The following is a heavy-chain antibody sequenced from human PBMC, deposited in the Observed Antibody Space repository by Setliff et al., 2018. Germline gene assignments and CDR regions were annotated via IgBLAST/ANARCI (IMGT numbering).Heavy chain of an antibody. Sequence: PSETLSLTCTVSGDSISSYYWSWIRQPPGKGLEWIGYVYSSGITNYNPSLKSRVTMSVDTSKNQFSLKLSSVTAADTAVYYCARETTAWGYVDTAMVTFIDQWGQGTLVTVSS. J-gene: IGHJ4*02. D-gene: IGHD5-18*01. CDR1: GDSISSYY. CDR3: ARETTAWGYVDTAMVTFIDQ. V-gene: IGHV4-59*01. CDR2: VYSSGIT.